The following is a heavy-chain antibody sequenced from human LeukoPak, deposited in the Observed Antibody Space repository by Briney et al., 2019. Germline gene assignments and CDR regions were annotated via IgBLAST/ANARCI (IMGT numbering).Heavy chain of an antibody. CDR2: IKDDGSHT. V-gene: IGHV3-74*01. D-gene: IGHD6-25*01. CDR3: ARGSGIITGIDE. Sequence: GGSLRLSCAASGFIFSSYAMGWVRQAPGKGLEWVSRIKDDGSHTNYADSVKGRFTISRDNAKNTLSLQMNSLRAEDTAVYYCARGSGIITGIDEWGQGTLVTVSS. CDR1: GFIFSSYA. J-gene: IGHJ4*02.